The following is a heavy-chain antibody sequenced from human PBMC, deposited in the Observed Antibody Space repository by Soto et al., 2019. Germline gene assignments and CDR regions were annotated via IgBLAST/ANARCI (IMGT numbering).Heavy chain of an antibody. CDR2: IIPILGIA. Sequence: GASVKVSCKASGGTFSSYTISWVRQAPGQGLEWMGRIIPILGIANYAQKFQGRVTITADKSTSTAYMELSSLRSEDTAVYYCARDHQGLGYCSSTSCYRLYNWFDPWGQGTLVTVSS. D-gene: IGHD2-2*01. CDR1: GGTFSSYT. J-gene: IGHJ5*02. V-gene: IGHV1-69*04. CDR3: ARDHQGLGYCSSTSCYRLYNWFDP.